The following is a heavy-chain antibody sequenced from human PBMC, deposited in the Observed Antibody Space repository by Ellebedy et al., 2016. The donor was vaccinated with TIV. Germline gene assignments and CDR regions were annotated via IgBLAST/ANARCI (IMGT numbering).Heavy chain of an antibody. CDR2: ISGSSGDT. D-gene: IGHD3-10*01. V-gene: IGHV3-23*01. CDR1: GFTFREYG. J-gene: IGHJ6*02. Sequence: GGSLRLSXAASGFTFREYGLTWVRQAPGKGLEWVSSISGSSGDTYYADSVKGRFTISRDNSKNTLNLQMHNLRVEDTAVYYCARDKVVPVRITPDYNYYGMDVWGQGTTVTVSS. CDR3: ARDKVVPVRITPDYNYYGMDV.